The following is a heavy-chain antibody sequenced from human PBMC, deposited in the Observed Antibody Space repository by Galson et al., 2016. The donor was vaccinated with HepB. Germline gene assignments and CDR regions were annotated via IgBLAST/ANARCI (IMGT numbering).Heavy chain of an antibody. CDR1: GYFISNGDYY. CDR2: MYHTGNT. Sequence: SETLSLTCGVSGYFISNGDYYWAWIRQSPGKGLEWIGSMYHTGNTYYNEFLKSRVTISVDTTKNELSLKLTSLTAADTAVYYCARGVDGFRSGRYVGYFDFWGQGTRVTVSS. V-gene: IGHV4-38-2*01. D-gene: IGHD3-3*01. CDR3: ARGVDGFRSGRYVGYFDF. J-gene: IGHJ4*02.